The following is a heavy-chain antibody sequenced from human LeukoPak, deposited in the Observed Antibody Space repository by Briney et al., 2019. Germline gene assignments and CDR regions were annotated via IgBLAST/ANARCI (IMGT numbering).Heavy chain of an antibody. J-gene: IGHJ5*02. CDR2: ISAYNGNT. CDR3: ARGGYCSSTSCSNPWFDP. Sequence: GASVKVSCKASGYTFTSYGISWVRQAPGQGLEWMGWISAYNGNTNYAQKLQGRVTMTTDTSTSTAYMELRSLRSDDTAVYYCARGGYCSSTSCSNPWFDPWGQGTLVTDSS. CDR1: GYTFTSYG. V-gene: IGHV1-18*01. D-gene: IGHD2-2*01.